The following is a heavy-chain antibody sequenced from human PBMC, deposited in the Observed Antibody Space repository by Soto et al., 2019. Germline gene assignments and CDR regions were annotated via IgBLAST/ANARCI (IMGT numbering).Heavy chain of an antibody. J-gene: IGHJ4*02. CDR3: AGYEELDS. Sequence: QLQLVQSGAEMKRPGASAKVSCKASGYASDNYYIHWLRQAPGQGPEWLGIINFSGGSTNYAQRLQGRLILTRDTSTSTLYMELTNLRSEDTAVYYCAGYEELDSWGQGTLVTVSS. V-gene: IGHV1-46*02. CDR2: INFSGGST. D-gene: IGHD1-1*01. CDR1: GYASDNYY.